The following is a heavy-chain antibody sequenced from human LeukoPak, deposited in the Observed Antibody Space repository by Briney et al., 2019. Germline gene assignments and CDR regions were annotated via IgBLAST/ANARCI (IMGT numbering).Heavy chain of an antibody. J-gene: IGHJ4*02. V-gene: IGHV1-69*04. CDR3: ARRIAARPHPFDY. CDR1: GGTFSSYA. D-gene: IGHD6-6*01. CDR2: IIPILGIA. Sequence: GASVKVSCKASGGTFSSYAISWVRQAPGQGLEWMGRIIPILGIANYAQKFQGRVTMTRNTSISTAYMELSSLRSEDTAVYYCARRIAARPHPFDYWGQGTLVTVSS.